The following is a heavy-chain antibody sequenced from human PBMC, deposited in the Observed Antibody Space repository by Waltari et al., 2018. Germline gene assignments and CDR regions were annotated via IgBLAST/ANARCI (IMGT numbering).Heavy chain of an antibody. Sequence: EVQLVESGGDLIEPGGSLGLSCAASGFAFRSYEMNWVRQAPGKGLEWVSYISSKSTIYYAESVKGRFTISRDNAKNSLYLQMNGLRADDTGVYYCASRYSTSSMDSWGQGTLVTVSS. D-gene: IGHD6-6*01. CDR3: ASRYSTSSMDS. J-gene: IGHJ5*01. CDR1: GFAFRSYE. CDR2: ISSKSTI. V-gene: IGHV3-48*03.